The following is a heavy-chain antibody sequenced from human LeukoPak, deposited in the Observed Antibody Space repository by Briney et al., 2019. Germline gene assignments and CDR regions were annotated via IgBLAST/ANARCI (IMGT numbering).Heavy chain of an antibody. V-gene: IGHV1-2*06. CDR1: GYTFTGYY. CDR2: ISPNSGGT. Sequence: GASVKVSCKASGYTFTGYYMHWVRQAPGQGLEWMGRISPNSGGTNYAQKFQGRVTMTRDTSISTAYMQLSRLRFDDTAVYYCARDGGVYYDSSGYYRSDYWGQGTLVTVSS. J-gene: IGHJ4*02. D-gene: IGHD3-22*01. CDR3: ARDGGVYYDSSGYYRSDY.